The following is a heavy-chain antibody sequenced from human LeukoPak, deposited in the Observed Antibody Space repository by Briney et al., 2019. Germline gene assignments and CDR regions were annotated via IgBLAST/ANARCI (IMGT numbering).Heavy chain of an antibody. V-gene: IGHV4-39*01. CDR2: IYYSGST. CDR3: ARGRFYYYYMDV. CDR1: GGSISSSSYY. J-gene: IGHJ6*03. Sequence: SETLSLTCTVSGGSISSSSYYWGWIRQPPGKGLEWIGSIYYSGSTYYNPSLKSRVTISVDTSKNQFSLKLSSVTAADTAVYYCARGRFYYYYMDVWGKGTTVTISS.